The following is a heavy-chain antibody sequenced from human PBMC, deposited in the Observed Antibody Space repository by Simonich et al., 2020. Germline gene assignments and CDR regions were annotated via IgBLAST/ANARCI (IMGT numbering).Heavy chain of an antibody. D-gene: IGHD1-20*01. J-gene: IGHJ4*02. CDR1: GYSISSGYY. CDR2: IYHSGNT. Sequence: QVQLQESGPGLVKPSETLSLTCAVSGYSISSGYYWGWIRQPPGKGLEWIGSIYHSGNTYYNPSLKSRVTISVDTSKNQFSLKLSSVTAADTAVYYCARVDNWNYFDYWGQGTLVTVSS. CDR3: ARVDNWNYFDY. V-gene: IGHV4-38-2*01.